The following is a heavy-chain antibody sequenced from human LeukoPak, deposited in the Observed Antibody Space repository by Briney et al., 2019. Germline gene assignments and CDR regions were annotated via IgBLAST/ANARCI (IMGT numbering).Heavy chain of an antibody. D-gene: IGHD3-10*01. CDR3: ANSRSYYGSGRIKWILDY. CDR1: GYTFTSYD. J-gene: IGHJ4*02. CDR2: IIPIFGTA. Sequence: GASVKVSRKASGYTFTSYDINWVRQAPGQGLEWMGGIIPIFGTANYAQKFQGRVTITTDESTSTAYMELSSLRSEETAVYYCANSRSYYGSGRIKWILDYRGQGTLVTVSS. V-gene: IGHV1-69*05.